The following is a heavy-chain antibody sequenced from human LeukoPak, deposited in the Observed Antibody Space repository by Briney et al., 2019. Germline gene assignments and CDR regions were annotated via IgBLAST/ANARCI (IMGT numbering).Heavy chain of an antibody. D-gene: IGHD7-27*01. CDR3: ARLPEHNWGSFDY. CDR2: ISGSGGST. Sequence: PGGSLRLSCAASGFTFSSYAMSWVRQAPGKGLEWVSAISGSGGSTYYADSVKGRFTISRDNSKNTLYLQMNSLRAEDTAVYYCARLPEHNWGSFDYWGQGTLVTVSS. CDR1: GFTFSSYA. V-gene: IGHV3-23*01. J-gene: IGHJ4*02.